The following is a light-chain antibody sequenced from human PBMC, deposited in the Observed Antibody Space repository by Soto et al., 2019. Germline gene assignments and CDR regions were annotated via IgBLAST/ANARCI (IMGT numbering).Light chain of an antibody. J-gene: IGKJ1*01. Sequence: ELVLTQSPCTLPLSPGERATLSCGASQSLSRRNLAWYQQKPGQAPRPRMYGVSSRATGIPERFSGSGSGTDFTLTISRLEPEDFELYYCQQYGSSPQTFGQGTKVDIK. CDR3: QQYGSSPQT. CDR2: GVS. V-gene: IGKV3-20*01. CDR1: QSLSRRN.